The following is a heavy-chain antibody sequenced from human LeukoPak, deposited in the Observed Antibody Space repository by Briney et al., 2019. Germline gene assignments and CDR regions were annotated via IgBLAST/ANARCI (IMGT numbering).Heavy chain of an antibody. CDR3: ARDRRVWSGYYPFDY. V-gene: IGHV1-18*01. D-gene: IGHD3-3*01. CDR2: ISAYNGNT. J-gene: IGHJ4*02. Sequence: ASXKVSCKASGYTFTSYGISWVRQAPGQGLEWMGWISAYNGNTNYAQKLQGRVTMTTDTSTSTAYMELRSLRSDDTAVYYCARDRRVWSGYYPFDYWGQGTLVTVSS. CDR1: GYTFTSYG.